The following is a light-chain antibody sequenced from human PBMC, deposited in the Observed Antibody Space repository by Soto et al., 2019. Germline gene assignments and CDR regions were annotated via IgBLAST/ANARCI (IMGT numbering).Light chain of an antibody. V-gene: IGKV1-39*01. CDR3: LQSFNTPLT. J-gene: IGKJ4*01. CDR1: QSISNY. Sequence: EIQMTQSPSSLSASVGDRVTITCRASQSISNYLSWYQQKAGKAPKLLIFDTSTLQSGVPSRFSGSGSGTEFTLTISSLQTEVFATYSCLQSFNTPLTFGGGSTIEIK. CDR2: DTS.